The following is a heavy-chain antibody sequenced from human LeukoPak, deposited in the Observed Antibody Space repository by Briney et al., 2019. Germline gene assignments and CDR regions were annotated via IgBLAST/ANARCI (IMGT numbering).Heavy chain of an antibody. CDR3: ARECIMITFGGVIAYNWFDP. CDR1: GDSISSGSYY. D-gene: IGHD3-16*02. V-gene: IGHV4-61*02. J-gene: IGHJ5*02. Sequence: SETLSLTCTVSGDSISSGSYYWSWIRQPAGKGLEWIGRIYTSGSTNYNPSLKSRVTISVGTSKNQFSLKLSSVTAADTAVYYCARECIMITFGGVIAYNWFDPWGQGTLVTVSS. CDR2: IYTSGST.